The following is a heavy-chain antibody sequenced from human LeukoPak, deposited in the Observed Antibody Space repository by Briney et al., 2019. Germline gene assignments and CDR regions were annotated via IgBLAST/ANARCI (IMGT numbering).Heavy chain of an antibody. CDR3: AKQSHDYGGYMDF. CDR1: GFTFSSYS. V-gene: IGHV3-48*01. J-gene: IGHJ4*02. D-gene: IGHD4-17*01. CDR2: ISSSSSTI. Sequence: PGGSLRLSCAASGFTFSSYSMNWVRQAPGKGLEWVSYISSSSSTIYYADSVKGRFTISRDNSKNTLYLQLNSLRADDTALYYCAKQSHDYGGYMDFWGQGTLVTVSS.